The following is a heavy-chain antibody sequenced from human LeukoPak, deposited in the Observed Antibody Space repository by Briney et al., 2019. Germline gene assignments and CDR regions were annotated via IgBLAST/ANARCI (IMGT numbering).Heavy chain of an antibody. J-gene: IGHJ3*01. CDR3: AREGEYYAESGNLIDAADV. CDR2: IAPISGTP. Sequence: SVKVSCKASGGTFTHFVISWLRQAPGQGLEWMGGIAPISGTPVYAQKFQDRVNITADTSTNTAYMEMSSLTTEDTAMYYCAREGEYYAESGNLIDAADVWGQGTMVIVSA. D-gene: IGHD3-10*01. V-gene: IGHV1-69*06. CDR1: GGTFTHFV.